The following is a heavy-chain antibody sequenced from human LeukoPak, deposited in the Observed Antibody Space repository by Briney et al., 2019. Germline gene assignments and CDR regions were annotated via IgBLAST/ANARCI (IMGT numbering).Heavy chain of an antibody. V-gene: IGHV3-9*01. J-gene: IGHJ5*02. Sequence: PGGSLRLSCAAAGFTFDDYAMHWVRHAPGKGLEWVSGISWNSGSIDYADSVKGRFTTSRDNAKNSLYLQMNTLRAEDTALYYCAKGFCSSTSCYFFDPWGQGTLVTVSS. D-gene: IGHD2-2*01. CDR2: ISWNSGSI. CDR1: GFTFDDYA. CDR3: AKGFCSSTSCYFFDP.